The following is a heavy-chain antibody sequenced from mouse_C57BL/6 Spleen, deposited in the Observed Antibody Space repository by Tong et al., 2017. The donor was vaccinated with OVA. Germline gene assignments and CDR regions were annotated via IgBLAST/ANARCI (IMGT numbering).Heavy chain of an antibody. CDR2: ISSGGSYT. V-gene: IGHV5-6*01. CDR1: GFTFSGYG. D-gene: IGHD2-1*01. CDR3: ARHPYGNYWYFDV. Sequence: EVQLQESGGDLVKPGGSLKLSCAASGFTFSGYGMSWVRQTPDKRLEWVATISSGGSYTYYPDSVKGRFTISRDNAKNTLYLQMSSLKSEDTAMYYCARHPYGNYWYFDVWGAGTTVTVSS. J-gene: IGHJ1*01.